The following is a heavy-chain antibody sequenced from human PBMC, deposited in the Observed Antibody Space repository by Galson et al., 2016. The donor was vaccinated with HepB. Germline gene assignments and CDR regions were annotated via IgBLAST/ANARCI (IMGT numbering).Heavy chain of an antibody. J-gene: IGHJ4*02. CDR1: GSSISRGGYY. Sequence: TLSLTCTVSGSSISRGGYYWSWIRQLPGKGLEWIGYIYHSGSTYYNPSLKSRVTISVDTSKNHFSLNLTSVTAADTAVYYCARDHFLLVRGDRYFDYWGQGTLVTVPS. CDR3: ARDHFLLVRGDRYFDY. D-gene: IGHD3-10*01. CDR2: IYHSGST. V-gene: IGHV4-31*03.